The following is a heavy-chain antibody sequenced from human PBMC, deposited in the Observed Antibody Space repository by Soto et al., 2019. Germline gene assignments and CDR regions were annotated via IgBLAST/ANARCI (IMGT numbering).Heavy chain of an antibody. CDR2: IYWDDDK. CDR3: AYRYWAASGTRYYFNY. Sequence: QITLTESGPTLVKPTQTLTLTCTFSGFSFSTSAVGVGWIRQPPGKALEWLALIYWDDDKRYSPFLKSRLTMTKDSSTSQVVLTMTNMDPVDTGTYYCAYRYWAASGTRYYFNYWGQGTLVSVSS. CDR1: GFSFSTSAVG. J-gene: IGHJ4*02. V-gene: IGHV2-5*02. D-gene: IGHD6-13*01.